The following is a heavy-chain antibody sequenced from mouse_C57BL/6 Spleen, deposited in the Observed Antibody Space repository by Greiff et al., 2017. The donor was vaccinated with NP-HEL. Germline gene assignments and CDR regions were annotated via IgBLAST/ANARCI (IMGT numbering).Heavy chain of an antibody. Sequence: VMLVESGPGLVQPSQSLSITCTVSGFSLTSYGVHWVRQSPGKGLEWLGVIWSGGSTDYNAAFISRLSISKDNSKSQVFFKMNSLQADDTAIYYCARNPDYYGSSWYFDVWGTGTTVTVSS. D-gene: IGHD1-1*01. CDR1: GFSLTSYG. V-gene: IGHV2-2*01. CDR2: IWSGGST. CDR3: ARNPDYYGSSWYFDV. J-gene: IGHJ1*03.